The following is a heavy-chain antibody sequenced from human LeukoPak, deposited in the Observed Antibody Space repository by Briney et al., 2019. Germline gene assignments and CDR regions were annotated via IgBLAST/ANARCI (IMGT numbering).Heavy chain of an antibody. CDR3: ARGIGYYDFWSGYYGGYYYYMDV. CDR1: GGSFSGYY. V-gene: IGHV4-34*01. CDR2: INHSGST. Sequence: SETLSLTCAVYGGSFSGYYWSWIRQPPGKGLEWIGEINHSGSTNYNPSLKSRVTISVDTSKNQFSLKLSSVTAADTAVYYCARGIGYYDFWSGYYGGYYYYMDVWGKGTTVTVSS. J-gene: IGHJ6*03. D-gene: IGHD3-3*01.